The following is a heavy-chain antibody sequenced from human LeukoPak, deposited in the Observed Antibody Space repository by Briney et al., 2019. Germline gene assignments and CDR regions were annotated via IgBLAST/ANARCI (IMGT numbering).Heavy chain of an antibody. V-gene: IGHV1-69*13. CDR1: GGTFSSYT. D-gene: IGHD7-27*01. J-gene: IGHJ3*02. CDR2: IIPIFGTA. CDR3: ARSTGDDAFDI. Sequence: SVKVSCKASGGTFSSYTISWVRQAPGQGLEWMGGIIPIFGTANYAQKFQGRVTITADESTRTAYMELSSLRSEDTAVYYCARSTGDDAFDIWGQGTMVTVSS.